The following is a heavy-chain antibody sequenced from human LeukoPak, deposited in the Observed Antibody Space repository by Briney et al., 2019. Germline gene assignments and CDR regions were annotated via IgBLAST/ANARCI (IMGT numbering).Heavy chain of an antibody. CDR3: ARIAALDAFDI. CDR1: GYTPTSYG. CDR2: ISAYNGNT. J-gene: IGHJ3*02. V-gene: IGHV1-18*04. Sequence: ASVKVSCKASGYTPTSYGTSWVRQTPRQGLEWMGWISAYNGNTNYAQKLQGRVTMTTDTSTSTAYMELRSLRSDDTAVYYCARIAALDAFDIWGQGTMVTVSS. D-gene: IGHD2-15*01.